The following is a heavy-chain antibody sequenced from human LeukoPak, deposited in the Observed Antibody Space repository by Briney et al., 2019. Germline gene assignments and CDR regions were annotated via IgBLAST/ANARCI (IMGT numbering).Heavy chain of an antibody. CDR1: GFTFSSYA. D-gene: IGHD5-18*01. CDR3: ARDGVDTKHDY. CDR2: ISYDGSNK. V-gene: IGHV3-30-3*01. J-gene: IGHJ4*02. Sequence: PGGSLRLSCAASGFTFSSYAMHWVRQAPGKGLEWVAVISYDGSNKYYADSVKGRFTMSRDNSKNTLYLQMNSLRAEDTAVYYCARDGVDTKHDYWGQGSLVTVSS.